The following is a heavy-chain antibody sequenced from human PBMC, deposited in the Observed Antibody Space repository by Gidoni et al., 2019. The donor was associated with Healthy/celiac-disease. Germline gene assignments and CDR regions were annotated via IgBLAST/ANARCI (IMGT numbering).Heavy chain of an antibody. J-gene: IGHJ2*01. CDR2: IYYSGST. CDR3: ARAVPGKGWYFDL. V-gene: IGHV4-59*01. CDR1: GGSISSYY. Sequence: QVQLQESGPGLVKPSETLSLTCTVSGGSISSYYWSWIRQPPGKGLEWIGYIYYSGSTNYNPSLKSRVTISVDTSKNQFSLKLSSVTAADTAVYYCARAVPGKGWYFDLWGRGTLVTVSS. D-gene: IGHD2-2*01.